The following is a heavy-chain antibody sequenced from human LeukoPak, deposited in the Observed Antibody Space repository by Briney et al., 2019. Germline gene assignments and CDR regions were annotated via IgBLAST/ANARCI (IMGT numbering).Heavy chain of an antibody. Sequence: ASVKVSCKASGGTFSSYAISWVRQAPGQGLEWMGRIIPILGIANYAQKFQGRVTITADKSTSIAYMELSSLRSEDTAVYYCARDGLCSGGSCELAGNWFDPWGQGTLVTVSS. CDR3: ARDGLCSGGSCELAGNWFDP. V-gene: IGHV1-69*04. D-gene: IGHD2-15*01. J-gene: IGHJ5*02. CDR1: GGTFSSYA. CDR2: IIPILGIA.